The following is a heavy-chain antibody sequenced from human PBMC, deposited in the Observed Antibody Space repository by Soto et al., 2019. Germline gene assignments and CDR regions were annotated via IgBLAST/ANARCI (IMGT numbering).Heavy chain of an antibody. CDR2: ISYDGSNK. CDR1: GFTFSSYG. CDR3: AKTRTSSGWLRIDY. D-gene: IGHD6-19*01. V-gene: IGHV3-30*18. J-gene: IGHJ4*02. Sequence: GGSLRLSCAASGFTFSSYGMHWVRQAPGKGLEWVAVISYDGSNKYYADSVKGRFTISRDNSKNTLYLQMNSLRAEDTAVYYCAKTRTSSGWLRIDYWGQGTLVTVSS.